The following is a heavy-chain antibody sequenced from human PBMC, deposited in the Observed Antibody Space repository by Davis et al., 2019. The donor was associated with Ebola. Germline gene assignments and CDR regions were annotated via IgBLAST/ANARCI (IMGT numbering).Heavy chain of an antibody. CDR1: GDSVSSGAYY. V-gene: IGHV4-61*08. Sequence: SETLSLTCTVSGDSVSSGAYYWSWIRQHPGKGLEWIGYIYYSGSTNYSPSLESRVTISVDTSKNQFSLKLSSVTAADTAVYYFARGDIVVVPAAIFDYYYYYGMDVWGQGTTVTVSS. CDR2: IYYSGST. J-gene: IGHJ6*02. D-gene: IGHD2-2*02. CDR3: ARGDIVVVPAAIFDYYYYYGMDV.